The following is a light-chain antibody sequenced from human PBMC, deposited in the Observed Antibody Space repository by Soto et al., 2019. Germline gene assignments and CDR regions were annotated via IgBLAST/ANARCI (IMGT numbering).Light chain of an antibody. V-gene: IGLV1-40*01. J-gene: IGLJ2*01. CDR1: SSNIGAGYD. CDR3: QSYDSGLSGYVV. Sequence: QAVVTQPPSVSGAPGQRDTISCTGSSSNIGAGYDVHWYQQLPGTAPKLLIYGNSNRPSGVPDRFSGSKSGTSASLAITGLQAEDEADYFCQSYDSGLSGYVVFGGGTKLTVL. CDR2: GNS.